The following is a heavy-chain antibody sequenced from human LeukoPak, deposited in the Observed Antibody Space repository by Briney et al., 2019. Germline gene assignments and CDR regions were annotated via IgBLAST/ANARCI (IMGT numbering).Heavy chain of an antibody. J-gene: IGHJ3*02. Sequence: GASVKVSCKASGYTFTSYGISWVRQAPGQGLEWMGWIDPNGGGTKYAQKFQGRVTMTRDTSISTAYMELSRLRSDDTAVYYCARVYYDRAFDIWGQGTMVTVSS. D-gene: IGHD3-22*01. V-gene: IGHV1-2*02. CDR2: IDPNGGGT. CDR3: ARVYYDRAFDI. CDR1: GYTFTSYG.